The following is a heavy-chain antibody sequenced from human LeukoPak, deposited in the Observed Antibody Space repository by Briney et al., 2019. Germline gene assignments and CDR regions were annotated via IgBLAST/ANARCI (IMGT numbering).Heavy chain of an antibody. CDR2: ISYDGSNK. D-gene: IGHD6-13*01. V-gene: IGHV3-30*14. Sequence: GGSLRLSCAASGFTFSSYAMHWVRQAPGKGLEWVAVISYDGSNKYYADSVKGRFTISRENAKNSLYLQMNSLRAGDTAVYYCARGRIAAAVPRGYYFDYWGQGTLVTVSS. CDR3: ARGRIAAAVPRGYYFDY. CDR1: GFTFSSYA. J-gene: IGHJ4*02.